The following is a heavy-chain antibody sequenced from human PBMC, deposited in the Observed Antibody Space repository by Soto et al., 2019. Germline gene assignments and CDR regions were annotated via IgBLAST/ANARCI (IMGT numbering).Heavy chain of an antibody. Sequence: GGSLRLSCAASGFTFSSYAMSWVRQAPGKGLEWVSAISGSGGSTYYADSVKGRFTISRDNSKNTLYLQMNSLRAEDTAVYYCAKSPLNPHGYSSSWPGPNWFDPWGQGTLVTVSS. CDR3: AKSPLNPHGYSSSWPGPNWFDP. J-gene: IGHJ5*02. V-gene: IGHV3-23*01. CDR2: ISGSGGST. CDR1: GFTFSSYA. D-gene: IGHD6-13*01.